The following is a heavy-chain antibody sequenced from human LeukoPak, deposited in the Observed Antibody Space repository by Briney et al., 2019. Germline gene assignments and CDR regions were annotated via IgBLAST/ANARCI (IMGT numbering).Heavy chain of an antibody. D-gene: IGHD5-18*01. V-gene: IGHV3-30-3*01. CDR3: ARSPRGYSYGYPRD. CDR1: GFTFSSYA. Sequence: GRSLRLSCAASGFTFSSYAMHWVRQAPGKGLEWVAVISYDGSNKYYADSVKGRFTISRDNSKNTLYLQMNSLRAEDTAVYYCARSPRGYSYGYPRDWGQGTLVTVSS. CDR2: ISYDGSNK. J-gene: IGHJ4*01.